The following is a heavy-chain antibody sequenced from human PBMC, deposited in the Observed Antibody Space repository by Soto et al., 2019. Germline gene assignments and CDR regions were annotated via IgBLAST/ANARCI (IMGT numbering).Heavy chain of an antibody. J-gene: IGHJ6*02. CDR3: ARDRGSGWYRGMDV. CDR1: GFTFSSYS. V-gene: IGHV3-48*02. CDR2: ISSSSSTI. D-gene: IGHD6-19*01. Sequence: SGGSLRLSCTASGFTFSSYSMNWVRQAPGKGLEWVSHISSSSSTIHYADSVRGRFTISRDKAKNSLYLQMNSLRDEDTAVYYCARDRGSGWYRGMDVWGQGTTVTVSS.